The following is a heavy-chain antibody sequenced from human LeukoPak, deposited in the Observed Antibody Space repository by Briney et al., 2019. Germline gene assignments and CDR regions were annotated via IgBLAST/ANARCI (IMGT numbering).Heavy chain of an antibody. Sequence: GGSLRLSCAASGFTFDDYAMHWVRQAPGKGLEWVSAISGSGGSTYYADSVKGRFTISRDNSKNTLYLQMNSLRAEDTAVYYCAKDRGYYYDSSGYYGDYWGQGTLVTVSS. CDR3: AKDRGYYYDSSGYYGDY. D-gene: IGHD3-22*01. V-gene: IGHV3-23*01. J-gene: IGHJ4*02. CDR2: ISGSGGST. CDR1: GFTFDDYA.